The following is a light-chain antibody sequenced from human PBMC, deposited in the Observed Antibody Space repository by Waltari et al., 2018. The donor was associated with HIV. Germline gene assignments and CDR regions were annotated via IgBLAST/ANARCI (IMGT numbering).Light chain of an antibody. V-gene: IGLV3-21*02. CDR2: EDN. CDR1: NIGHNG. Sequence: SSELTQPPSVSVAPGQTARITCGGTNIGHNGVHWYQQEPGQAPVLVVFEDNARPSGIPEGFSGSTSGNMATLTITRVEAGDEADYYCHVWDNSRDRVVFGGGTKLTVL. J-gene: IGLJ2*01. CDR3: HVWDNSRDRVV.